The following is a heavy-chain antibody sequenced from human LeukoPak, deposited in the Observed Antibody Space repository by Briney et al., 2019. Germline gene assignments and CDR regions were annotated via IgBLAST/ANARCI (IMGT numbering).Heavy chain of an antibody. CDR2: IIPIFGTA. D-gene: IGHD3-3*01. J-gene: IGHJ6*03. CDR1: GYTFSSYA. V-gene: IGHV1-69*06. Sequence: SVKVSCKASGYTFSSYAISWVRQAPGQGLEWMGGIIPIFGTANYAQKFRGRVTITADKSTSTAYMELSSLRSEDTAVYYCARSTDYDFWSGSNYYYYYYMDVWGKGTTVTVSS. CDR3: ARSTDYDFWSGSNYYYYYYMDV.